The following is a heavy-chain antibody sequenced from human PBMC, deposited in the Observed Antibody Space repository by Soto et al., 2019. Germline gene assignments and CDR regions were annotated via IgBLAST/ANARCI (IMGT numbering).Heavy chain of an antibody. Sequence: QVQLVQSAAEVKKPGASVKVSCKASGYTFSTFAITWVRQAPGQGLEWMGYITTYSGNTYYAQKLQGRVTMTTDTSTSTAYMELRSLRSDAMAVYFCARGTGDCAYWGQGTLVTVSS. CDR1: GYTFSTFA. CDR3: ARGTGDCAY. CDR2: ITTYSGNT. D-gene: IGHD2-21*02. V-gene: IGHV1-18*03. J-gene: IGHJ4*02.